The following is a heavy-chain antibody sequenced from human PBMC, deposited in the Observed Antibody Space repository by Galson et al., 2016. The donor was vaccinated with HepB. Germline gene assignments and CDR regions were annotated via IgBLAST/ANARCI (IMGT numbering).Heavy chain of an antibody. J-gene: IGHJ5*02. CDR3: AIDTWSHRSDFCPFDP. Sequence: SVKVSCKVSGYSLSEFSIHWVRQTPGKGVEWMGGFDPEEGKIVYAQKFQGRLTMTEDTSTDTAYMKLTSLGFEDTAMYYCAIDTWSHRSDFCPFDPWGQGSLVTVSS. D-gene: IGHD1-1*01. V-gene: IGHV1-24*01. CDR2: FDPEEGKI. CDR1: GYSLSEFS.